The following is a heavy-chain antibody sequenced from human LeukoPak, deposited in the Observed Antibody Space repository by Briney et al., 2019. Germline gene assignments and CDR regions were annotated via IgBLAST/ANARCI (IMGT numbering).Heavy chain of an antibody. CDR2: IKQDGSEK. D-gene: IGHD1-26*01. Sequence: GGSLRLSCAASGFTFSSYSMNWVRQAPGKGREWVANIKQDGSEKYYVDSVKGRFTISRDNAKNSLYLQMNSLRAEDTAVYYCARATASGNYGEYYYYYMDVWGKGTTVTVSS. CDR3: ARATASGNYGEYYYYYMDV. J-gene: IGHJ6*03. CDR1: GFTFSSYS. V-gene: IGHV3-7*01.